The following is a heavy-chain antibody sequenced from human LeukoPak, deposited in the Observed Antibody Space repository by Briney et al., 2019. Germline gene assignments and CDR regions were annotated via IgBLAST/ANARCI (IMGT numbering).Heavy chain of an antibody. Sequence: GGPLRLSCAASGFTFSSYEMNWVRQAPGKGLEWVSYISSSGSTIYYADSVKGRFTISRDNAKNSLYLQMNSLRVEDTAVYYCARRGGYRNYFDYWGQGTLVTVSS. CDR3: ARRGGYRNYFDY. CDR1: GFTFSSYE. V-gene: IGHV3-48*03. J-gene: IGHJ4*02. D-gene: IGHD5-24*01. CDR2: ISSSGSTI.